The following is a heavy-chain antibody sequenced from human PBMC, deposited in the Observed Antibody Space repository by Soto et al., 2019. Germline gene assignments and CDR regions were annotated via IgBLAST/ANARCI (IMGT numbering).Heavy chain of an antibody. V-gene: IGHV3-33*01. D-gene: IGHD6-6*01. Sequence: QVQLVESGGGVVQPGRSLRLSCAASGFTFSSYGMHWVRQAPGKGLEWVAVIWYDGSNKYYADSVKGRFTISRDNSKNTLYLQMNSLRAEDTAVYYCARDLSYSSSSTLDYWGQGTLVTVSS. CDR3: ARDLSYSSSSTLDY. J-gene: IGHJ4*02. CDR2: IWYDGSNK. CDR1: GFTFSSYG.